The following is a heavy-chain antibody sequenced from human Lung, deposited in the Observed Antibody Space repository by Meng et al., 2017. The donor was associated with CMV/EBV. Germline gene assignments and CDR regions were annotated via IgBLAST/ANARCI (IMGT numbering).Heavy chain of an antibody. J-gene: IGHJ6*02. D-gene: IGHD3-16*01. V-gene: IGHV4-34*01. Sequence: GSLRLSCAVYGGSFSGYYWSWIRQPPGKGLEWIGEINHSGSTNYNPSLKSRVTISVDTTKNQFSLKLSSVSAAATAVYFCARAGRFYGMDVWGQGTTVXVSS. CDR1: GGSFSGYY. CDR2: INHSGST. CDR3: ARAGRFYGMDV.